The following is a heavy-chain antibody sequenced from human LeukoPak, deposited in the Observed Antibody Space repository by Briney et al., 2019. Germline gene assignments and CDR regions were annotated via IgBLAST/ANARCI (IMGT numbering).Heavy chain of an antibody. V-gene: IGHV4-30-2*01. CDR1: GGSISSGGYS. CDR2: IYHSGST. CDR3: ARDYYDSSGYSGYFDY. Sequence: SETLSLTCAVSGGSISSGGYSWSWIRQPPGKGLEWIGYIYHSGSTYHNPSLKSRVTISVDRSKNQFSLKLSSVTAADTAVYYCARDYYDSSGYSGYFDYWGQGTLVTVSS. D-gene: IGHD3-22*01. J-gene: IGHJ4*02.